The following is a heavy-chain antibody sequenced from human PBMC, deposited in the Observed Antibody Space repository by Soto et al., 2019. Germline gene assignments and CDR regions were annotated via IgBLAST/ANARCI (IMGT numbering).Heavy chain of an antibody. Sequence: PGGSLRLSCAASGFTFSSYEMNWVRQAPGKGLEWVSYISSIDNTIYYADSVKGRFTISRDNAKYSLYLQMNSLRADDSAVYYCARGPTCDYWGQGTLVTVSS. CDR3: ARGPTCDY. V-gene: IGHV3-48*03. CDR2: ISSIDNTI. CDR1: GFTFSSYE. J-gene: IGHJ4*02.